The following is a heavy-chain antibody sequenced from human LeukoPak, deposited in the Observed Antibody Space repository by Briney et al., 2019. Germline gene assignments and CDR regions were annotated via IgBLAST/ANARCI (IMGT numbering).Heavy chain of an antibody. CDR3: ARDKIEGPTKLDY. V-gene: IGHV3-7*01. Sequence: AGSLRLSCAASGFTFSSYWMSWVRQAPGKGLEGVANIKQDESEKYYVDSVKGRFTISRDNAKNSLYLQMNSLRAEDTAVYYCARDKIEGPTKLDYWGQGILVTVSS. J-gene: IGHJ4*02. CDR2: IKQDESEK. D-gene: IGHD1-1*01. CDR1: GFTFSSYW.